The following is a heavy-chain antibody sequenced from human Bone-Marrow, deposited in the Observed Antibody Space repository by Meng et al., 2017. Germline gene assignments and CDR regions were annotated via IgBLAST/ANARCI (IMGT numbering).Heavy chain of an antibody. J-gene: IGHJ4*02. CDR1: GGTFMGYA. Sequence: QVQVVQDGAMVNKLVSSWEVSCKASGGTFMGYAICWVRQAPGQGREWMGGIIPIFGTANYAQKFQGRVTITADESTSTAYMELSSLRSEDTAVYYCAIGDGYNDKDYWGQGTLVTVSS. CDR2: IIPIFGTA. CDR3: AIGDGYNDKDY. D-gene: IGHD5-24*01. V-gene: IGHV1-69*01.